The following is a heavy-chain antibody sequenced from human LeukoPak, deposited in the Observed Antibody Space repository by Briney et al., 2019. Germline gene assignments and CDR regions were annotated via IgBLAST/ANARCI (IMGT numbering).Heavy chain of an antibody. CDR1: GGSFSGYY. CDR2: INHSGST. D-gene: IGHD6-6*01. J-gene: IGHJ3*02. Sequence: SETLSLTCAVYGGSFSGYYWSWIRQPPGKGLEWIGEINHSGSTNYNPSLKSRVTISVDPSKNQFSLKLSSVTAADTAVYYCARGPLRRSSSFGRAFDIWGQGTMVTVSS. CDR3: ARGPLRRSSSFGRAFDI. V-gene: IGHV4-34*01.